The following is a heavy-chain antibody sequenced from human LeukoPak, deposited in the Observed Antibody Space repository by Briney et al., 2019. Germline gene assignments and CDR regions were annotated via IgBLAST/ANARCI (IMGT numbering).Heavy chain of an antibody. J-gene: IGHJ6*02. CDR2: IYYSGST. Sequence: SETLTLTRTVSGGSISSYYWSWIRQPPGKGLEWIGYIYYSGSTNYNPSLKSRVTISVDTSKNQFSLKLSSVTAADTAVYYCASRSVDYYYGMDVWGQGTTVTVSS. CDR3: ASRSVDYYYGMDV. CDR1: GGSISSYY. V-gene: IGHV4-59*08.